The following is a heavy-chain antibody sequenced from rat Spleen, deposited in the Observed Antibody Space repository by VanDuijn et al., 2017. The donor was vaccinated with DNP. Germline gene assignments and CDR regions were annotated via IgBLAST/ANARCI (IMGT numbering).Heavy chain of an antibody. CDR2: IWDDGST. CDR1: GFSLTSYH. V-gene: IGHV2-32*01. CDR3: ARDRYYGSTVGMDA. Sequence: QVQLKESGPGLVGPSETLSLTCTVSGFSLTSYHVSWVRQPPGKGLEWMGVIWDDGSTAYNSALKSRLSISRDTSKSQVFLKMSSLKTEDTATYYCARDRYYGSTVGMDAWGQGASVTVSS. D-gene: IGHD1-6*01. J-gene: IGHJ4*01.